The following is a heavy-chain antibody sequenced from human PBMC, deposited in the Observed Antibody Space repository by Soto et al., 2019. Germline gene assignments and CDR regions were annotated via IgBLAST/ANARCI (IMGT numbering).Heavy chain of an antibody. V-gene: IGHV1-2*02. Sequence: ASVKVSCKASGYTFTGYYMHWVRQAHGQGLEWMGWINPNSGGTNYAQKFQGRVTMTRDTSISTAYMELSRLRSDDTAVYYCARDQRITIFGVVNYYYYGMDVWGQGTTVTV. CDR1: GYTFTGYY. D-gene: IGHD3-3*01. CDR3: ARDQRITIFGVVNYYYYGMDV. J-gene: IGHJ6*02. CDR2: INPNSGGT.